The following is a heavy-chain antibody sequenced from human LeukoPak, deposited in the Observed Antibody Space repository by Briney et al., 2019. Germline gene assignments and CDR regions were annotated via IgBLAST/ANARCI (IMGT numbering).Heavy chain of an antibody. V-gene: IGHV4-39*07. D-gene: IGHD3-10*01. CDR3: ARDLIASGSYYPTENAFDI. CDR1: GSSISLFY. Sequence: SETLSLTCNVSGSSISLFYWSWIRQPPGKGLEWIGSIYYSGSTYYNPSLKSRVTISLDTSKNRFSLKLNSVTAADTAVFYCARDLIASGSYYPTENAFDIWGQGTMVTVSS. J-gene: IGHJ3*02. CDR2: IYYSGST.